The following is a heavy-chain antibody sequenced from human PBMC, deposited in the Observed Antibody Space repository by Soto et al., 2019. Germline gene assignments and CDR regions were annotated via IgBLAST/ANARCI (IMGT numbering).Heavy chain of an antibody. CDR3: ARHSAGTTSPFDY. CDR2: IHPADSDT. CDR1: GYSFTSYR. Sequence: EVQLVQSGAEVKKTGESLRISCRGCGYSFTSYRIGWVRQTSGKGLEWVGIIHPADSDTRYSPSFQGQVTISADKSISTASLQWSSLKASDTAMYYCARHSAGTTSPFDYWGQGTLVTVSS. V-gene: IGHV5-51*01. D-gene: IGHD1-7*01. J-gene: IGHJ4*02.